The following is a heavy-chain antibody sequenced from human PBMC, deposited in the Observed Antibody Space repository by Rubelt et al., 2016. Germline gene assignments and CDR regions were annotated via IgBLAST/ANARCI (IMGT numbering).Heavy chain of an antibody. Sequence: QVQLQESGPGLVKPSETLSLTCTVSGGSISSNYWSWIRQPPGKGLEWIGYIYYSGSTKYSPSLKSRVTISVDTSKNQFSLKLSSVTAADTAEYYCARHDSYGYTKLPEYYFDYWGQGTLVTVSS. CDR1: GGSISSNY. V-gene: IGHV4-59*08. CDR3: ARHDSYGYTKLPEYYFDY. D-gene: IGHD5-18*01. CDR2: IYYSGST. J-gene: IGHJ4*02.